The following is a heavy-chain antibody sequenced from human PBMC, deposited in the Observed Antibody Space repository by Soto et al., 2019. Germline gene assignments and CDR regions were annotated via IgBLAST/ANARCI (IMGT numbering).Heavy chain of an antibody. CDR2: ISYDGSNK. CDR3: STDSYTDLTVVRLDN. J-gene: IGHJ4*01. V-gene: IGHV3-30-3*01. CDR1: GFTFSSYA. D-gene: IGHD3-22*01. Sequence: PGGSLRLSCAASGFTFSSYAMHWVRQAPGKGLEWVAVISYDGSNKYYADSVKGRFTISRDNSKNTLYLQMNSLRAEDTAVYYCSTDSYTDLTVVRLDNWGHGILVTVSS.